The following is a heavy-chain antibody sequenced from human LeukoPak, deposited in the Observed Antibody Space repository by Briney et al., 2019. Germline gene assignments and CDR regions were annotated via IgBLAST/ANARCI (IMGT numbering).Heavy chain of an antibody. Sequence: SETLSLTCTVSGGSISSSSYYWGWIRQPPGKGLEWIGSIYYSGSTYYNPSLKSRVTISVDTSKNQFSLKLSSVTAADTAVYYCARAIAAAGPDYGMDVWGQGTTVTVSS. J-gene: IGHJ6*02. V-gene: IGHV4-39*01. CDR3: ARAIAAAGPDYGMDV. CDR2: IYYSGST. CDR1: GGSISSSSYY. D-gene: IGHD6-13*01.